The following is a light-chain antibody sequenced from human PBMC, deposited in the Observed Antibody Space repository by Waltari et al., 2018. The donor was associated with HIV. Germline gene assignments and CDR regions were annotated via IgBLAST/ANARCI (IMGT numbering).Light chain of an antibody. CDR2: AAS. CDR3: QRLNRYPAT. V-gene: IGKV1-9*01. J-gene: IGKJ1*01. CDR1: QGISTF. Sequence: DIQLTQSPSFLSASVGDRVTITCRASQGISTFLAWYQQKPGTAPKLLLYAASTLQSGVPSRFSGSVAGTEFTLTINSLQPEDFATYYCQRLNRYPATFGQGTKVEIK.